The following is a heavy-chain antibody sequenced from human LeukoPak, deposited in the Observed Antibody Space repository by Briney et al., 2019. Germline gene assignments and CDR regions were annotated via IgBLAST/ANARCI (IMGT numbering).Heavy chain of an antibody. CDR3: ARDIGYCSGGSCYSRFVGAFDI. D-gene: IGHD2-15*01. Sequence: ASVKVSCKASGYTFTSYAMNWVRQAPGQGLEWMGWINTNTGNPTYAQGFTGRLVFSLDTSVSTAYLQISSLKAEDTAVYYCARDIGYCSGGSCYSRFVGAFDIWGQGTMVTVSS. V-gene: IGHV7-4-1*02. J-gene: IGHJ3*02. CDR2: INTNTGNP. CDR1: GYTFTSYA.